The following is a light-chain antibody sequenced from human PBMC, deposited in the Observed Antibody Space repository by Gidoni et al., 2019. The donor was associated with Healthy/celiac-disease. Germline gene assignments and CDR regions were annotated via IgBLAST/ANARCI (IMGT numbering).Light chain of an antibody. CDR2: AAS. Sequence: AIRMTQSPSSFSASTGDRVTITCRASQGISSYLAWYQQKPGKAPKLLIYAASTLQSGVPSRFSGSGSGTEFTLTISCLQSEDFATYYCQQYYSYPRTFXQXTKVEIK. CDR1: QGISSY. CDR3: QQYYSYPRT. J-gene: IGKJ1*01. V-gene: IGKV1-8*01.